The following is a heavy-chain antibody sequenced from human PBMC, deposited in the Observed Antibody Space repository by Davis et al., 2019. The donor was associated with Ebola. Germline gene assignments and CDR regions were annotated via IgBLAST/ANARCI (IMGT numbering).Heavy chain of an antibody. D-gene: IGHD3-3*01. CDR1: GYTFTSYA. CDR2: INAGNGNT. J-gene: IGHJ4*02. Sequence: ASVKVSCKASGYTFTSYAMHWVRQAPGQRLEWMGWINAGNGNTKYSQKFQGRVTITRDTSASTAYMELSSLRSEDTAVYYCAGGITIFGVVPHGYWGQGTLVTVSS. CDR3: AGGITIFGVVPHGY. V-gene: IGHV1-3*01.